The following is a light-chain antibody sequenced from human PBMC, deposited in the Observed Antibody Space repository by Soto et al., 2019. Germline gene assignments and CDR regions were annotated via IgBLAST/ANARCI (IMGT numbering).Light chain of an antibody. CDR1: SGYSNYK. V-gene: IGLV9-49*01. J-gene: IGLJ2*01. Sequence: QPVLTQPPSASASLGASVTLTCTLSSGYSNYKVDWYQQRPGKGPRFVMRVGTGGIVGSKGDGIPDRFSVLGSGLNRYLTIKNIQEEDESDYHCGADHGSGSNVFVVFVGGTKLTVL. CDR3: GADHGSGSNVFVV. CDR2: VGTGGIVG.